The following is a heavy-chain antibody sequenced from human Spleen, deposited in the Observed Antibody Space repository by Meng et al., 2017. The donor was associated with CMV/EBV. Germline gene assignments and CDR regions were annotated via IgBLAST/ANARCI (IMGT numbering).Heavy chain of an antibody. V-gene: IGHV3-9*01. CDR1: GFTFEDFA. D-gene: IGHD2-21*02. CDR2: ISGNTGFI. J-gene: IGHJ6*02. Sequence: SLKISCAASGFTFEDFAMHWVRQSPGEGLEWVSGISGNTGFIGYADSVKGRFTISRDSAKKTLSLQINSLRPEDTALYYCARGGGERVTFDAMDVWGQGTTVTVSS. CDR3: ARGGGERVTFDAMDV.